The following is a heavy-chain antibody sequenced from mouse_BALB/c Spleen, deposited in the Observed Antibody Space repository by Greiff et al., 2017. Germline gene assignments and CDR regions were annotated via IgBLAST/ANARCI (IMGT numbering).Heavy chain of an antibody. CDR1: GYTFTSYW. CDR2: IYPSDSYT. D-gene: IGHD2-1*01. CDR3: TRGVTNWYYFDY. J-gene: IGHJ2*01. Sequence: VQLQQPGAELVRPGASVKLSCKASGYTFTSYWINWVKQRPGQGLEWIGNIYPSDSYTNYNQKFKDKATLTVDKSSSTAYMQLSSPTSEDSAVYYCTRGVTNWYYFDYWGQGTTLTVSS. V-gene: IGHV1-69*02.